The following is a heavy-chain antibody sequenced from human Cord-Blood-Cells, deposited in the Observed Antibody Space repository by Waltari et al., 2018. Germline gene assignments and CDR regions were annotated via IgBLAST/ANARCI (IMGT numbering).Heavy chain of an antibody. CDR3: ARGPPGYDSSGAWYFDL. V-gene: IGHV4-34*01. CDR2: INHSGST. J-gene: IGHJ2*01. CDR1: GGSFSGYY. Sequence: QVQLQQWGAGLLKPSETLSLTCAVYGGSFSGYYWSWIRQPPGKGLAWVGEINHSGSTNYNPSLKSRVTISVDTSKNQFSLKLSSVTAADTAVYYCARGPPGYDSSGAWYFDLWGRGTLVTVSS. D-gene: IGHD3-22*01.